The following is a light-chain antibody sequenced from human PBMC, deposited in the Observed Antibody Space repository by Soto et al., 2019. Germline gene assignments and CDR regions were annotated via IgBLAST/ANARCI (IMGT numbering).Light chain of an antibody. CDR3: QQYGSSSYT. Sequence: EIVLTQSPGTLSLSPGEIATLSCRASQSVSSSYLAWYQQKVGQAPRLLIYGASSRATGIPERFSGSGSGTAFTRTISRLEPEDFAVYYCQQYGSSSYTFGKGNKLEIK. CDR1: QSVSSSY. J-gene: IGKJ2*01. CDR2: GAS. V-gene: IGKV3-20*01.